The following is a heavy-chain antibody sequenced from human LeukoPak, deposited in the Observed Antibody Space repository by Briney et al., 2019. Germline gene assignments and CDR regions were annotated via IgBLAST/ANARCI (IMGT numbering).Heavy chain of an antibody. J-gene: IGHJ1*01. CDR1: GGSISSSSYY. CDR3: ASRGYYDSSGYYVSAEYFQH. D-gene: IGHD3-22*01. CDR2: IYYSGST. Sequence: SETLSLTCTVSGGSISSSSYYWGWIRQPPGKGLEWIGYIYYSGSTNYNPSLKSRVTISVDTSKNQFSLKLSSVTAADTAVYYCASRGYYDSSGYYVSAEYFQHWGQGTLVTVSS. V-gene: IGHV4-61*05.